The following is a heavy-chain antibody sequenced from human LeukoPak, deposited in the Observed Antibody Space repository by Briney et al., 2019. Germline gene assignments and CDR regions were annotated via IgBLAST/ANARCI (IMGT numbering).Heavy chain of an antibody. CDR2: MNPNSSNT. Sequence: ASVKVSCKASGYTFTSYDINWVRQATGQGLEWMGWMNPNSSNTGYAQKFQGRVTMTRNTSISTAYMELSSLRSEDTAVYYCARCPTTVTRLYYYYYGMDVWGQGTTVTVSS. V-gene: IGHV1-8*01. D-gene: IGHD4-17*01. CDR1: GYTFTSYD. CDR3: ARCPTTVTRLYYYYYGMDV. J-gene: IGHJ6*02.